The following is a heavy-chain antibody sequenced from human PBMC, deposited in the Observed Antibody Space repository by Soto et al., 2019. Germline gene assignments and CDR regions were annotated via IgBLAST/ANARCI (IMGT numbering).Heavy chain of an antibody. CDR3: TKNSAYALDY. V-gene: IGHV4-4*02. CDR2: MHHIGNT. D-gene: IGHD5-12*01. J-gene: IGHJ4*02. CDR1: GASFSNNNW. Sequence: TLSLTCDVSGASFSNNNWWSWVRQPPGEGLEWIGEMHHIGNTNYNPSLKSRATMSVDTSKNQFFLKLNSVTAADTAVYYCTKNSAYALDYWGQGILVTVSS.